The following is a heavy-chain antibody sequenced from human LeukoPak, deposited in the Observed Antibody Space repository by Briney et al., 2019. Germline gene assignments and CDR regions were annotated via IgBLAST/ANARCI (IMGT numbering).Heavy chain of an antibody. Sequence: GGSLRLSCSASGFTFSSYAMHWVRQAPGKGLEYVSAISSNGGSTYYADSVKGRFTISRDNSKNTLYLQMDSLRAEDTAVYYCAKDYGSGRRAFDIWGQGTMVTVSS. D-gene: IGHD3-10*01. CDR2: ISSNGGST. V-gene: IGHV3-64*04. CDR1: GFTFSSYA. J-gene: IGHJ3*02. CDR3: AKDYGSGRRAFDI.